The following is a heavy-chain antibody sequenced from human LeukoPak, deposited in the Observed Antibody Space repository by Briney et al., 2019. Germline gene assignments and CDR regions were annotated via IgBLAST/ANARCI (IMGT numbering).Heavy chain of an antibody. CDR3: ASTPLTGEALDAFDI. CDR2: IWYDGSNK. Sequence: PGGSLRLSCAASGFTFSSYGMHWVRQAPGKGLEWVAVIWYDGSNKYYADSVKGRFTISRDNSKNTLYLQMNSLRAEDTAVYYCASTPLTGEALDAFDIWGQGTMVTVSS. V-gene: IGHV3-33*01. J-gene: IGHJ3*02. D-gene: IGHD7-27*01. CDR1: GFTFSSYG.